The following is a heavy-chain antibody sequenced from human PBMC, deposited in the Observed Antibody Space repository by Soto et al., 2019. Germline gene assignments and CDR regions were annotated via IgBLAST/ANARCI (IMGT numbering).Heavy chain of an antibody. J-gene: IGHJ4*02. CDR2: ISYDGSNK. Sequence: QVQLVESGGDVVQPGRSLRLSCAASGLTFSRHGMLWVRQAPGKGLEWVAVISYDGSNKYYADSVRGRFTISRDNSKITLYLQMNGLRAEDTAVYYCAKERIEQFQLLPFVDCGGLGTLVIVSS. CDR3: AKERIEQFQLLPFVDC. V-gene: IGHV3-30*18. D-gene: IGHD2-2*01. CDR1: GLTFSRHG.